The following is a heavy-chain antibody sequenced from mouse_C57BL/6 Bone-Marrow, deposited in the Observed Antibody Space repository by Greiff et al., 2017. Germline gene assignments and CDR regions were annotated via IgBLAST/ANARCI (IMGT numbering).Heavy chain of an antibody. CDR3: AREGYYGYDVFDY. V-gene: IGHV5-16*01. CDR1: GFTFSDYY. Sequence: EVQLVESEGGLVQPGSSMKLSCTASGFTFSDYYMAWVRQVPEKGLEWVANINYDGSSTYYLASLKSRFIISSDNAKNILYLQMSSLKSEDTATYYCAREGYYGYDVFDYWGQGTTLTVSS. CDR2: INYDGSST. J-gene: IGHJ2*01. D-gene: IGHD2-2*01.